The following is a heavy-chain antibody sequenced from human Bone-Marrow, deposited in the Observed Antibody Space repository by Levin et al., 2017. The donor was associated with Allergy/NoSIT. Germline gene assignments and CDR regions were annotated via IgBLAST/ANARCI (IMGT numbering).Heavy chain of an antibody. D-gene: IGHD2-2*02. CDR2: FDPEDGET. Sequence: ASVKVSCKVSGYTLTELSMHWVRQAPGKGLEWMGGFDPEDGETIYAQKFQGRVTMTEDTSTDTAYMELSSLRSEDTAVYYCATVGYTWGDDAFDIWGQGTMVTVSS. V-gene: IGHV1-24*01. CDR1: GYTLTELS. CDR3: ATVGYTWGDDAFDI. J-gene: IGHJ3*02.